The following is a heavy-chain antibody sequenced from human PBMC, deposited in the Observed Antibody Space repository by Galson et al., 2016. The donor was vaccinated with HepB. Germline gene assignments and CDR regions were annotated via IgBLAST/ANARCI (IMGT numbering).Heavy chain of an antibody. V-gene: IGHV1-18*01. CDR1: GYTFSNYG. D-gene: IGHD1/OR15-1a*01. CDR2: ISAHDGDT. Sequence: SVKVSCKASGYTFSNYGISWVRQAPGQGLKWMGWISAHDGDTNYAQNFQGRLTMTTDTSTSTAYMELRSLTSDDTAVYYCVRDLEHRGSSSWGDCFDPWGQGTLVTVTS. J-gene: IGHJ5*02. CDR3: VRDLEHRGSSSWGDCFDP.